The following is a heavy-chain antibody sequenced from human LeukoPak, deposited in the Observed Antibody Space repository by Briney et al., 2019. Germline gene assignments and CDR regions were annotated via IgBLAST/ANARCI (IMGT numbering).Heavy chain of an antibody. CDR2: INPGGSNT. D-gene: IGHD4-11*01. J-gene: IGHJ4*02. Sequence: GGSLRLSCAASGFAFSSYWMHWVRQVPGKGLVWVSRINPGGSNTAYADPVKGRFTISRDNAKNTLYLQMKSLRADVTAVYYCARSNQADDYWGQGTLVTVSS. V-gene: IGHV3-74*01. CDR1: GFAFSSYW. CDR3: ARSNQADDY.